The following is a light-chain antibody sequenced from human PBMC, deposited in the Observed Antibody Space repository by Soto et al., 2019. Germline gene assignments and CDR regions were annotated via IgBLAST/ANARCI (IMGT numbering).Light chain of an antibody. CDR2: LEGSGSY. V-gene: IGLV4-60*02. Sequence: QPVLTQSSSASASLGSSVKLTCTLSSGHSSYIIAWHQQQPGKAPRYLINLEGSGSYNKGSGVPDRFSGSSSGADRYLTISNLQFEDEADYYCETWDSNSWVFGGGTKLTVL. CDR3: ETWDSNSWV. J-gene: IGLJ3*02. CDR1: SGHSSYI.